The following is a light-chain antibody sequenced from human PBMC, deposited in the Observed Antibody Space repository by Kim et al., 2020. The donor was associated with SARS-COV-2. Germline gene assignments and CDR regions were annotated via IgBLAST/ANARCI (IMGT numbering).Light chain of an antibody. CDR3: QQYNSHPIT. CDR1: QGISNY. J-gene: IGKJ5*01. V-gene: IGKV1-16*01. CDR2: GAS. Sequence: DIHMTQSPASLSASVGDRVTITCRASQGISNYLAWFQQKPGKAPKSLIYGASTLQGGVPSRFAGSGSGTDFTLTISSLQPEDFAIYYCQQYNSHPITFGQGKRLEIK.